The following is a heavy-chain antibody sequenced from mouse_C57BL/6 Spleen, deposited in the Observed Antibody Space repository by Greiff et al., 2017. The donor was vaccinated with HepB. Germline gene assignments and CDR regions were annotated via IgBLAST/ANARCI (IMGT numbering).Heavy chain of an antibody. V-gene: IGHV1-82*01. CDR2: IYPGDGDT. D-gene: IGHD2-3*01. Sequence: VQLQQSGPELVKPGASVKISCKASGYAFSSSWMNWVKQRPGKGLEWIGRIYPGDGDTNYNGKFKGKATLTADKSSSTAYMQLSSLTSEDSAVYFCARSEDGYYPEFAYWGQGTLVTVSA. CDR3: ARSEDGYYPEFAY. CDR1: GYAFSSSW. J-gene: IGHJ3*01.